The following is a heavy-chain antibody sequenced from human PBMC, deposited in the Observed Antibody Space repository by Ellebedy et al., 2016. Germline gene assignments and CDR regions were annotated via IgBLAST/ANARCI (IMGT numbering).Heavy chain of an antibody. V-gene: IGHV6-1*01. Sequence: SQTLSLTCAISGDSVSINSGGWNWIRQSPERGLEWLGRTYYASKWNNDYAVSVKSRAVINPDTSKNQFSLQLNSVTPEDTAVYYCASRAMAVAGTDPPRDYYYGMDVWGQGTTVTVSS. CDR1: GDSVSINSGG. D-gene: IGHD6-19*01. J-gene: IGHJ6*02. CDR3: ASRAMAVAGTDPPRDYYYGMDV. CDR2: TYYASKWNN.